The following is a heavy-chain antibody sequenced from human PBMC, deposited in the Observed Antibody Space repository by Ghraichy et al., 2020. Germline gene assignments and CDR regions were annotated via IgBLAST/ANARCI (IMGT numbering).Heavy chain of an antibody. Sequence: SETLSLTCTVSGGSISSSSYYWGWIRQPPGKGLEWIGSIYYSGSTYYNPSLKSRVTISVDTSKNQFSLKLSSVTAADTAVYYCARHVAVLMVRRWFDPWGQGTLVTVSS. CDR3: ARHVAVLMVRRWFDP. V-gene: IGHV4-39*01. CDR2: IYYSGST. J-gene: IGHJ5*02. D-gene: IGHD2-8*01. CDR1: GGSISSSSYY.